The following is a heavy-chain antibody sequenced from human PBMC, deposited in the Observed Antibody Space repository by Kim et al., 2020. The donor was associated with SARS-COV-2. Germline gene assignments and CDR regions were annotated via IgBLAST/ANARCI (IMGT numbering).Heavy chain of an antibody. J-gene: IGHJ6*02. Sequence: GGSLRLSCTDYGFIFSSYVMNWVRQYPGRGLQWVAYSSRTGKSIYYADSVKGRFTISSDNAKNSLLLQMNSLRADDTALYYRANDNKLSNYYGMDIWGQG. V-gene: IGHV3-48*03. CDR2: SSRTGKSI. CDR1: GFIFSSYV. D-gene: IGHD3-9*01. CDR3: ANDNKLSNYYGMDI.